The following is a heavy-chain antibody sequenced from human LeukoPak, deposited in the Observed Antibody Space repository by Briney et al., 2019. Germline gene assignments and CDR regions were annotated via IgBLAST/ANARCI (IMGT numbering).Heavy chain of an antibody. Sequence: SETLSLTCAVYGGSFSGYYWSWIRQPPGKGLEWIGEINHSGSTNYNPSLKSRVTISVDRSKNQFSLKLTSVTAADTAVYYCARAMVTTYYYMDVWGKGTTVTVSS. V-gene: IGHV4-34*01. CDR2: INHSGST. CDR1: GGSFSGYY. J-gene: IGHJ6*03. CDR3: ARAMVTTYYYMDV. D-gene: IGHD4-17*01.